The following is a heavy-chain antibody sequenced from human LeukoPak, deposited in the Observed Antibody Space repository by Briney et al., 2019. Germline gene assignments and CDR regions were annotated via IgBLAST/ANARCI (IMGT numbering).Heavy chain of an antibody. Sequence: PGGSLRLSCAASGFTFSSYSMNWVRQAPGKGLEWVSSISSSSSYIYYVDSVKGRFTISRDNAKNSLYLQMNSLRAEDTAVYYCAGASGSYYAYWGQGTLVTVSS. J-gene: IGHJ4*02. V-gene: IGHV3-21*01. CDR1: GFTFSSYS. CDR2: ISSSSSYI. D-gene: IGHD1-26*01. CDR3: AGASGSYYAY.